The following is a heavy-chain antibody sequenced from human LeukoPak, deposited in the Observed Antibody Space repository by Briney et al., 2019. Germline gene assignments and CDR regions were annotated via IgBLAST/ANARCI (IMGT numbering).Heavy chain of an antibody. J-gene: IGHJ3*02. CDR2: IYYSGSI. V-gene: IGHV4-59*02. Sequence: SETMSLTCTVSGGSVSSYYWNWIRQPPGKGLEWIGYIYYSGSINYNPSLKSRVTISGDTSKNQISLKLSSVTAADTAVYYCARDNHYYADRDVFDIWGQGTMATVSS. CDR3: ARDNHYYADRDVFDI. CDR1: GGSVSSYY. D-gene: IGHD3-10*01.